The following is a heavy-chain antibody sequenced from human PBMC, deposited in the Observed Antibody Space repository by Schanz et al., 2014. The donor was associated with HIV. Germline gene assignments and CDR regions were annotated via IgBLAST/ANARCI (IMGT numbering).Heavy chain of an antibody. CDR1: GYTFNTYD. V-gene: IGHV1-8*01. CDR2: MNPNRGNA. CDR3: ARRRGWGSYRYFPYGLDV. J-gene: IGHJ6*02. D-gene: IGHD3-16*02. Sequence: QVQLVQSGAAVREPGASVKVSCKASGYTFNTYDINWVRQALGQGLEWMGWMNPNRGNAGFAQNFQGRVTLTRDTSITTAYMELTSLRPEDTAVYYCARRRGWGSYRYFPYGLDVWGQGTTVTVSS.